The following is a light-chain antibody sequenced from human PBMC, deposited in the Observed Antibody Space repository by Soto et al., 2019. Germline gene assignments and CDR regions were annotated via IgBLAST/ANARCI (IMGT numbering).Light chain of an antibody. CDR1: SSDVGGYKF. Sequence: QSALTQPASVSGSPGQSITISCTGTSSDVGGYKFVSWYQQHPGKVPKLLLYEVTNRPSGVSNRFSGSKSGNTASLTISGLQAEDEADYYCSSYAGSSPLYVFRTGTKAPS. CDR3: SSYAGSSPLYV. CDR2: EVT. J-gene: IGLJ1*01. V-gene: IGLV2-14*01.